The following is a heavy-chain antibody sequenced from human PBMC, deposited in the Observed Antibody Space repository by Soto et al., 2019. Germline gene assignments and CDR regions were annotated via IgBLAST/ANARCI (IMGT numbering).Heavy chain of an antibody. CDR3: ARDRAPDGYCGSTSCLDDAFDI. CDR2: TYYRSKWYN. CDR1: GDSVSSNSAA. J-gene: IGHJ3*02. D-gene: IGHD2-2*01. Sequence: PSQTLSLTCAISGDSVSSNSAAWNWIRQSPSRGLEWLGRTYYRSKWYNDYAVSVKSRITINPDTSKNQFSLQLNSVTPEDMAVYYCARDRAPDGYCGSTSCLDDAFDIWGQGTMVTVSS. V-gene: IGHV6-1*01.